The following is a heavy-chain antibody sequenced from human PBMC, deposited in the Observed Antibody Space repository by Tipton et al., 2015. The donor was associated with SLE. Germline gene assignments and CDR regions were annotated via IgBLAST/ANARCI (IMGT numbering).Heavy chain of an antibody. CDR1: GGSISSSDYY. Sequence: TLSLTCSVSGGSISSSDYYWGWIRQPPGKGLEWIGYIYDSGSTYYNPSLKSRVTISVDTSKNQFSLKLSSVTAADTAVYYCARDVCSGGSCYWFNPWGQGTLVTVSS. J-gene: IGHJ5*02. CDR3: ARDVCSGGSCYWFNP. CDR2: IYDSGST. V-gene: IGHV4-39*07. D-gene: IGHD2-15*01.